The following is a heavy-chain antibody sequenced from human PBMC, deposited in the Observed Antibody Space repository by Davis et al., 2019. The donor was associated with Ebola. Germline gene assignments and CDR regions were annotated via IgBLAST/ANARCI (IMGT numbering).Heavy chain of an antibody. J-gene: IGHJ4*02. Sequence: AASVKVSCKASGYTFTSYGISWVRQAPGQGLEWMGIINPSGGSTSYAQKFQGRVTMTRDTSTSTVYMELSSLRSEDTAVYYCARAQFPTTSDHWGQGTLVTVSS. CDR3: ARAQFPTTSDH. CDR2: INPSGGST. V-gene: IGHV1-46*01. CDR1: GYTFTSYG. D-gene: IGHD1-1*01.